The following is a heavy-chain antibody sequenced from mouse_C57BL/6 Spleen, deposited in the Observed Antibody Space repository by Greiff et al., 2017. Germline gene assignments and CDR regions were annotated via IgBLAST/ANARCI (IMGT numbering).Heavy chain of an antibody. CDR2: ISYDGSN. V-gene: IGHV3-6*01. CDR1: GYSITSGYY. J-gene: IGHJ2*01. D-gene: IGHD1-1*01. Sequence: VQLKQSGPGLVKPSQSLSLTCSVTGYSITSGYYWNWIRQFPGNKLEWMGYISYDGSNNYNPTLKNRISITRDTSKNQVFLKLNSVTTEDTATYYGAREAYYDGSSLFDYWGQGTTLTVAS. CDR3: AREAYYDGSSLFDY.